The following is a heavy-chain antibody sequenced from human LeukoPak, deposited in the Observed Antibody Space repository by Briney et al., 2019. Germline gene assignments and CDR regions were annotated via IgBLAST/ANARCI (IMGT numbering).Heavy chain of an antibody. CDR2: IWFDGSNK. D-gene: IGHD3-3*01. J-gene: IGHJ4*02. CDR3: ARFERITIFGVVTAPDY. V-gene: IGHV3-33*01. CDR1: GFTFSSYG. Sequence: GGSLRLSCAASGFTFSSYGMQWVRQAPGKGLQWVAVIWFDGSNKYYADSVKGRFSISRDNSKNTVYLRMNSLRDEDTAVYYCARFERITIFGVVTAPDYWGQGTLVTVSS.